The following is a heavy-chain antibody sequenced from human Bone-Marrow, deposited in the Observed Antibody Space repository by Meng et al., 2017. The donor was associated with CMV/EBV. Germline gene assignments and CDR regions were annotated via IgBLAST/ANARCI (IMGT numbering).Heavy chain of an antibody. CDR1: GFTFSDYY. J-gene: IGHJ4*02. CDR2: ISSSGSTI. CDR3: AKGDCSSTSCPIDY. Sequence: GGSLRLSCAASGFTFSDYYMSWIRQAPGKGLEWVSYISSSGSTIYYADSVKGRFTISRDNAKNSLYLQMNSLRAEDTALYYCAKGDCSSTSCPIDYWGQGKLVNVAS. D-gene: IGHD2-2*01. V-gene: IGHV3-11*01.